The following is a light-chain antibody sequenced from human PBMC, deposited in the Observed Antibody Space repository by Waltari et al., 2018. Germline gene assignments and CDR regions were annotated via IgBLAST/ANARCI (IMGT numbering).Light chain of an antibody. J-gene: IGKJ1*01. CDR3: QHYGTSLPWT. V-gene: IGKV3-20*01. CDR1: QSVSDSY. Sequence: EIALVQSPRSLSLSPGESATISCRASQSVSDSYSAWFQHKPGQPPRLLIFGTSTRATGIPDRFSGSGSGIEFTLTISRVEAEDFAVYFCQHYGTSLPWTFGQGTKVEIK. CDR2: GTS.